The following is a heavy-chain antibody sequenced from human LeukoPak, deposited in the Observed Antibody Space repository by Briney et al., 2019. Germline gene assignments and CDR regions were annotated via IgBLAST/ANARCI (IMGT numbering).Heavy chain of an antibody. CDR2: FYHGGST. Sequence: SETLSLTCTVSGGSISSYYWSWIRQPPGKGLEWIGTFYHGGSTYYNPSLKSRVTISVDTSKNQFSLKLSSVTAADTAVYYCARGYCSGGSCYSYYYYNYMDVWGKGTTVTVSS. CDR1: GGSISSYY. CDR3: ARGYCSGGSCYSYYYYNYMDV. D-gene: IGHD2-15*01. J-gene: IGHJ6*03. V-gene: IGHV4-59*12.